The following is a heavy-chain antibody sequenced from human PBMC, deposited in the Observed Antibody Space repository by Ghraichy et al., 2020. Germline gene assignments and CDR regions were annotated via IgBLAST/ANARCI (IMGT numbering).Heavy chain of an antibody. CDR2: INAGNGNT. V-gene: IGHV1-3*01. J-gene: IGHJ6*02. CDR1: GYTFSSYA. D-gene: IGHD2-2*01. Sequence: ASVKVSCKASGYTFSSYAMHWVRQAPGQRLEWMGWINAGNGNTKYSQKFQGRVTITRDTSASTAFMELSSLRSEDTAVYYCARVDCSSTSCYVGVFTHYGMDVWGQGTTVTVSS. CDR3: ARVDCSSTSCYVGVFTHYGMDV.